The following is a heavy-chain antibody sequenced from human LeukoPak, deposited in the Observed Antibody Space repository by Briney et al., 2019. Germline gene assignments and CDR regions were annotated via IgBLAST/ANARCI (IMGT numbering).Heavy chain of an antibody. V-gene: IGHV1-2*06. CDR3: ARVAYGNNATPFDH. J-gene: IGHJ4*02. D-gene: IGHD4-11*01. Sequence: ASVKVSCKASGYIFTDYYIHWVRQAPGQGPEWMGRINPNSGDTDSAQKFQGRVTMTRVTSITTVYMEMRILTSDDTAVYYCARVAYGNNATPFDHWGQGTLVIVSS. CDR2: INPNSGDT. CDR1: GYIFTDYY.